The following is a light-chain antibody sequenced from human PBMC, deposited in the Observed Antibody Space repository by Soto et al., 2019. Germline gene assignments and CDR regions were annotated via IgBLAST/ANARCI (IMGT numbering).Light chain of an antibody. CDR1: QSVSTR. CDR2: DAS. V-gene: IGKV1-5*02. J-gene: IGKJ1*01. Sequence: PSTLPASVGDRVTLICRASQSVSTRLAWYQQKPGKAPKVLIYDASSWAGGVPSRFTGSGSGTEFTLTINSLQPDDFATYYCQQYSVYWTFGQGTKVDIK. CDR3: QQYSVYWT.